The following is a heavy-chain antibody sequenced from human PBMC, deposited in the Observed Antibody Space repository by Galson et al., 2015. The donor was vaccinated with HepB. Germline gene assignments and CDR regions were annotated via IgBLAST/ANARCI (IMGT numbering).Heavy chain of an antibody. Sequence: SETLSLTCAVYGGSFSGYCWSWIRQPPGKGLEWIGEINHSGSTNYNPSLKSRVTISVDTSKNQFSLKLSSVTAADTAVYYCARVHSSSYYFDYWGQGTLVTVSS. J-gene: IGHJ4*02. CDR2: INHSGST. CDR1: GGSFSGYC. D-gene: IGHD6-6*01. V-gene: IGHV4-34*01. CDR3: ARVHSSSYYFDY.